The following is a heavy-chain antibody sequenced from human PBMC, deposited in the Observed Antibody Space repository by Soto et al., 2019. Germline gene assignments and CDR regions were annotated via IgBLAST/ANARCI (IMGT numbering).Heavy chain of an antibody. CDR1: GGSISFYN. D-gene: IGHD6-13*01. CDR2: IYHSGRT. Sequence: QVQLQESGPGLVKPSETLSLTCSVSGGSISFYNWNWLRQSPGKGLEWIGYIYHSGRTNYNPSLTSRVTISVDTSKNQFSLQLSSVTAADTAVYYCAKGDSTTHGDSFDILGQGTMVTVSP. V-gene: IGHV4-59*01. CDR3: AKGDSTTHGDSFDI. J-gene: IGHJ3*02.